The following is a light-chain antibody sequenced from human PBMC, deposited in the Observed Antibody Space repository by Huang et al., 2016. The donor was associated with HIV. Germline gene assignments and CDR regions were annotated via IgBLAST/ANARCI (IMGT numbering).Light chain of an antibody. CDR1: QNISSW. CDR3: QYGET. CDR2: KIS. Sequence: DIQLTQSPSTLSASVGDRLTTTCRASQNISSWLAWYQQKPGEAPNLLIYKISSLESGVPSRCSGSGSGTKFTLTINSLQPDDIGTYYCQYGETFGQGSKVEVK. V-gene: IGKV1-5*03. J-gene: IGKJ1*01.